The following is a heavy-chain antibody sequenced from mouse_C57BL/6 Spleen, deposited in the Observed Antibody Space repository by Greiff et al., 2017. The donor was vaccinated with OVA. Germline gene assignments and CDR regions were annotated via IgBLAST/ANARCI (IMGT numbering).Heavy chain of an antibody. CDR2: IFPGSGST. CDR1: GYTFTDYY. CDR3: ASMDGRAWFAY. D-gene: IGHD1-1*01. J-gene: IGHJ3*01. V-gene: IGHV1-75*01. Sequence: QVQLQQSGPELVKPGASVKISCKASGYTFTDYYINWVKQRPGQGLEWIGWIFPGSGSTYYNEKFKGKATLTVDKSSSTAYMLLSSLSSEYAAVYFCASMDGRAWFAYWGQGTLLTVSA.